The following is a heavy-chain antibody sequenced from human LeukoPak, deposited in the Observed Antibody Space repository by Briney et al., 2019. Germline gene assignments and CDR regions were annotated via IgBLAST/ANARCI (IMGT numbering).Heavy chain of an antibody. CDR1: GYTFTIYD. CDR2: INAGNGNT. D-gene: IGHD6-13*01. Sequence: ASVKVSCKASGYTFTIYDINWVRQATGQGLEWMGWINAGNGNTKYSQKFQGRVTITRDTSASTAYMELRSLRSEDTAVYYCARARRQIIAAAGVDAFDIWGQGTMVTVSS. V-gene: IGHV1-3*01. J-gene: IGHJ3*02. CDR3: ARARRQIIAAAGVDAFDI.